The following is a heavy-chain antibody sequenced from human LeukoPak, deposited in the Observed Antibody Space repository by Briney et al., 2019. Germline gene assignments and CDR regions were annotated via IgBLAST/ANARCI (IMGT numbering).Heavy chain of an antibody. CDR3: AKDDGSGFGRGYFDY. V-gene: IGHV3-23*01. Sequence: GGSLRLSCAASGFTFRSYAMSWVRQAPGKGLEWGSAMSNRGGSTYYADSVKGRFTISRDNSKNTLYLQMNSLRAEDTAVYYCAKDDGSGFGRGYFDYWGQGTLVTVSS. J-gene: IGHJ4*02. D-gene: IGHD3-10*01. CDR2: MSNRGGST. CDR1: GFTFRSYA.